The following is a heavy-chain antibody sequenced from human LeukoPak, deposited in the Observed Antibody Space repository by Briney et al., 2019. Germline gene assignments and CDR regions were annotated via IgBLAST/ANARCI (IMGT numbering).Heavy chain of an antibody. J-gene: IGHJ5*02. D-gene: IGHD2-2*01. CDR1: GYTFTGYY. CDR2: MNPNSGNT. V-gene: IGHV1-8*03. CDR3: ARGLYCSSTSCPYNWFDP. Sequence: GASVKVSCKASGYTFTGYYMHWVRQAPGQGLEWMGWMNPNSGNTGYAQKFQGRVTITRNTSISTAYMELSSLRSEDTAVYYCARGLYCSSTSCPYNWFDPWGQGTLVTVSS.